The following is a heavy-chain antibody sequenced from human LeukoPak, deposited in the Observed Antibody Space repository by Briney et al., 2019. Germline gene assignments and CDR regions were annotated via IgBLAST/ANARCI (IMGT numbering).Heavy chain of an antibody. CDR1: GGSISSYY. CDR3: ARVVFNGYNYRINPYFDY. Sequence: PSETLSLTCTVSGGSISSYYWSWIRQPPGKGLEWIGYIYYSGSTNYNPSLKSRVTISVDTSKNQFSLKLSSVTAADTAVYYCARVVFNGYNYRINPYFDYWGQGTLVTVSS. V-gene: IGHV4-59*01. CDR2: IYYSGST. J-gene: IGHJ4*02. D-gene: IGHD5-24*01.